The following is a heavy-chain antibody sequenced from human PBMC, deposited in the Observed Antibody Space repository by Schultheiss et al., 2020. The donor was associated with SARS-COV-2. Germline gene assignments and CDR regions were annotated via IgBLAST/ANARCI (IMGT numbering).Heavy chain of an antibody. V-gene: IGHV1-2*02. CDR3: ARADDSSGYDY. CDR2: INPNSGGT. CDR1: GYTFTGYY. Sequence: ASVKVSCKASGYTFTGYYMHWVRQAPGQGLEWVGWINPNSGGTNYAQKFQGRVTMTTDTSTSTVYMELSSLRSEDTAVYYCARADDSSGYDYWGQGTLVTVSS. J-gene: IGHJ4*02. D-gene: IGHD3-22*01.